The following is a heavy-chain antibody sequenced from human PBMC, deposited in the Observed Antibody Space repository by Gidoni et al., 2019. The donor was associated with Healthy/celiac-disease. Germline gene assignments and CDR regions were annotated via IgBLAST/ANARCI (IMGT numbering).Heavy chain of an antibody. CDR1: GGTFSSYT. V-gene: IGHV1-69*02. CDR2: IIPILGIA. CDR3: ARASGLLWSGYSALLPPYYYYGMDV. J-gene: IGHJ6*02. Sequence: QVQLVQSGAEVKKPGSSVKVSCKASGGTFSSYTISWVRQAPGQGLEWMGRIIPILGIANYAQKFQGRVTITADKSTSTAYMELSSLRSEDTAVYYCARASGLLWSGYSALLPPYYYYGMDVWGQGTTVTVSS. D-gene: IGHD3-3*01.